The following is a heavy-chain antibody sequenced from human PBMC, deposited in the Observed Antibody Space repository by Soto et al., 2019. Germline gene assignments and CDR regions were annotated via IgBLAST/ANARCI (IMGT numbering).Heavy chain of an antibody. CDR3: AKDRNYPRDQFHY. CDR2: ISANGQGI. D-gene: IGHD1-7*01. Sequence: GESLKISCAASGFTFSTYALSWVRQAPGKGLEWVSAISANGQGIYYADSVRGRFTISRDNSKNTIFLHMDSLRAEDTAVYYCAKDRNYPRDQFHYWGQGTLVTVSS. J-gene: IGHJ4*02. V-gene: IGHV3-23*01. CDR1: GFTFSTYA.